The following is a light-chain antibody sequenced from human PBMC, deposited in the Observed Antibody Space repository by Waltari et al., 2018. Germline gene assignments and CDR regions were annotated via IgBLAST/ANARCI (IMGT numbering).Light chain of an antibody. Sequence: SVLTQPPSVSAAPGQRVTISCSGSHSNIGIHYVSWYQQFPGAAPKLLIYENTRRPPGIPDRFSGSKSDTSATLDISGLQTGDEAHYYCGTWDSSLSDGRLFGGGTKLTVL. CDR3: GTWDSSLSDGRL. V-gene: IGLV1-51*02. CDR2: ENT. J-gene: IGLJ3*02. CDR1: HSNIGIHY.